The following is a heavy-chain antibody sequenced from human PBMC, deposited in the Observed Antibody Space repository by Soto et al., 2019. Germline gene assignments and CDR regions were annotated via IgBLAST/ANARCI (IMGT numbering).Heavy chain of an antibody. CDR1: GFIFSEYG. D-gene: IGHD1-1*01. Sequence: GGSLRLSCGASGFIFSEYGMHWVRQAPGKGLEWVAVIYYDGSNEHYSESVRGRFTISRDNSKNMLYLEMNSLRAEDTAIYYCARWWNDEEWVETMDVWGQGTTVTVSS. CDR3: ARWWNDEEWVETMDV. J-gene: IGHJ6*01. CDR2: IYYDGSNE. V-gene: IGHV3-33*01.